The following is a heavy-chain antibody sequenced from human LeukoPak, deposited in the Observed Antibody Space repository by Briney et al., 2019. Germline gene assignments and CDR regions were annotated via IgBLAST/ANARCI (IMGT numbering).Heavy chain of an antibody. V-gene: IGHV4-34*01. Sequence: PSETLSLTCAVYGGSFSGYYWSWIRQPPGKGPEWIGEINHSGSTNYNPSLKSRVTISVDTSKNQFSLKLSSVTAADTAVYYCGGDGYNPWFDPWGQGTLVTVSS. J-gene: IGHJ5*02. D-gene: IGHD5-24*01. CDR2: INHSGST. CDR1: GGSFSGYY. CDR3: GGDGYNPWFDP.